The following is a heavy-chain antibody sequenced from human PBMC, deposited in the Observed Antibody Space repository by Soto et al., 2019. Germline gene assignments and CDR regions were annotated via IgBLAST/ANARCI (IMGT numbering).Heavy chain of an antibody. CDR3: AREGYRSSWYAWGAFDI. V-gene: IGHV4-59*01. D-gene: IGHD6-13*01. CDR1: GGSISSYY. Sequence: QVQLQESGPGLVKPSETLSLTCTVSGGSISSYYWSWIRQPPGKGLEWIGYIYYSGSTNSNPSLQSRVTISVDTSKSQFSLTLSSVTAADTAVYYCAREGYRSSWYAWGAFDIWGPGTMVTVSS. CDR2: IYYSGST. J-gene: IGHJ3*02.